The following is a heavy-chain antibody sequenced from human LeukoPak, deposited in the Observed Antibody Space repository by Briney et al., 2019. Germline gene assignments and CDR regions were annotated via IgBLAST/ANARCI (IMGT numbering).Heavy chain of an antibody. Sequence: PGGSLRLSCAASGFTFSSYAMSWVRQAPGKGLEWVSAISGSGGSTYYADSVKGRFTISRDNSKSTLYLQMNSLRAEDTAVYYCAKGLTMGPSWYNWFDPWGQGTLVTVSS. J-gene: IGHJ5*02. V-gene: IGHV3-23*01. D-gene: IGHD3-10*01. CDR2: ISGSGGST. CDR3: AKGLTMGPSWYNWFDP. CDR1: GFTFSSYA.